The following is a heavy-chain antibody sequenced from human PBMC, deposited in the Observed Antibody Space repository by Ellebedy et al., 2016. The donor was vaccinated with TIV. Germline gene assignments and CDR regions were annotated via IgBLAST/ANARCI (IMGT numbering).Heavy chain of an antibody. CDR3: ARWGGSGGRFQGPYDY. D-gene: IGHD2-15*01. V-gene: IGHV1-69*04. CDR2: IIPLLGIA. CDR1: GGTFSNYA. J-gene: IGHJ4*02. Sequence: AASVKVSCKASGGTFSNYAINWVRQAPGQELEWMGRIIPLLGIADYAQNFQGRVTFTADKYTTTAYMELSSLRSEDTAVYYCARWGGSGGRFQGPYDYWGQGTLVAVSS.